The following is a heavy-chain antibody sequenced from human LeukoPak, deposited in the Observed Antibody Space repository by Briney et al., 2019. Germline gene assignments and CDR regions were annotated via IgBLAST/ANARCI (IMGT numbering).Heavy chain of an antibody. CDR3: ARHLRCYPHDYFED. Sequence: SETLSLTCTVSGGSISSSSYSWGWIRQPPGKGLEWLGSIDNSGSTYYNPSLKSRVTVSVDTSKNQFSLKLSSVTAADTAVYYCARHLRCYPHDYFEDWGQGTLVTVSS. D-gene: IGHD2-2*01. J-gene: IGHJ4*02. CDR1: GGSISSSSYS. CDR2: IDNSGST. V-gene: IGHV4-39*01.